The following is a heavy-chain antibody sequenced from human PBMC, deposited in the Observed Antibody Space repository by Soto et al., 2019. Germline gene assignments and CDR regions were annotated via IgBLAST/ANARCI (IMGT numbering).Heavy chain of an antibody. CDR3: ARGRTVIHYYYYGMDV. D-gene: IGHD4-4*01. CDR1: GGSFSGYY. Sequence: LSLTCAVYGGSFSGYYWSWIRQPPGKGLEWIGEINHSGSTNYNPSLKSRVTISVDTSKNQFSLKLSSVTAADTAVYYCARGRTVIHYYYYGMDVWGQGTTVTVSS. J-gene: IGHJ6*02. CDR2: INHSGST. V-gene: IGHV4-34*01.